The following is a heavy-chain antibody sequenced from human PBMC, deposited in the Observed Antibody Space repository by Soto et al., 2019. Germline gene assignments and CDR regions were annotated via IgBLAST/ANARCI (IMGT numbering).Heavy chain of an antibody. CDR3: ARARYFDWEVGGVFYYGMDV. CDR1: GGSISSYY. Sequence: QVQLQESGPGLVKPSETLSLTCTVSGGSISSYYWSWIRQPRGKGLEWVGYVYYSGSTNYNPSLKSRVTISVDPSKNQFSLKLSSVTAADTAVYYCARARYFDWEVGGVFYYGMDVWGQGTTVTVSS. J-gene: IGHJ6*02. CDR2: VYYSGST. D-gene: IGHD3-9*01. V-gene: IGHV4-59*01.